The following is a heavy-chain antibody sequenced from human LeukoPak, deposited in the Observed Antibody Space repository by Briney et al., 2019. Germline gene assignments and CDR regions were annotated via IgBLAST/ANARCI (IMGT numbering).Heavy chain of an antibody. V-gene: IGHV4-61*02. D-gene: IGHD3-3*01. CDR3: ARDLTIFPYNWFDP. CDR2: IYTSGST. CDR1: GDSMSSGSSY. J-gene: IGHJ5*02. Sequence: PSETLSLTCTLSGDSMSSGSSYWNWIRQPAGKGLEWIGRIYTSGSTIYNPSLKSRVTISVDTSKNQFSLNLSSVTVADTAVDYCARDLTIFPYNWFDPWGQGTLVTVSS.